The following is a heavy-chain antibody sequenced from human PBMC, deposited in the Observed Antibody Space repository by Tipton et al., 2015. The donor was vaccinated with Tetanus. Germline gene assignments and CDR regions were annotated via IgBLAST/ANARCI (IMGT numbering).Heavy chain of an antibody. J-gene: IGHJ5*02. CDR3: ARHPYASVNDWFDP. D-gene: IGHD3-16*01. CDR2: INHSGST. Sequence: QVQLVQPGGGLVQPGGSLRLSCAASGFTFSSYSMNWIRQPPGKGLEWIGEINHSGSTNYNPSLKSRVTISVDTSKNQFSLKLSFVTAADTAVYYCARHPYASVNDWFDPWGQGTLVTVSS. V-gene: IGHV4-34*01. CDR1: GFTFSSYS.